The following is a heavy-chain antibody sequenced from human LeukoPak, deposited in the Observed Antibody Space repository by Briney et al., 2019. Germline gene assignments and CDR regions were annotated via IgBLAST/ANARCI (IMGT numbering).Heavy chain of an antibody. CDR2: ISSSSSYI. D-gene: IGHD6-19*01. J-gene: IGHJ4*02. V-gene: IGHV3-21*01. CDR3: ARDSSGWYYFDY. Sequence: GSLRLSCAASGFTFSSYSMNWVRQAPGKGLEWVSSISSSSSYIYYADSVKGRFTISRGNAKNSLYLQMNSLRAEDTAVYYCARDSSGWYYFDYWGQGTLVTVSS. CDR1: GFTFSSYS.